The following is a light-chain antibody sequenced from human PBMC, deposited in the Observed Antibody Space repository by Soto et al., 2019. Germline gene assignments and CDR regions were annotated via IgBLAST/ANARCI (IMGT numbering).Light chain of an antibody. CDR2: RNN. CDR1: GSNIGSNY. Sequence: QSALTQPPSASGTPGQRVTISCSGSGSNIGSNYVYWYQQLPGTAPKLLIYRNNQRPSGVPDRFSGSKSGTSASLAISGLRSEDEADYYCAAWDDSLSGLYVFGTGTKVT. CDR3: AAWDDSLSGLYV. J-gene: IGLJ1*01. V-gene: IGLV1-47*01.